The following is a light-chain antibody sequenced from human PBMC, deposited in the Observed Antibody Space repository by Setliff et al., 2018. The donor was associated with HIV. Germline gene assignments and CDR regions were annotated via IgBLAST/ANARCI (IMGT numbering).Light chain of an antibody. CDR1: SSNIGAGYD. CDR2: DNN. CDR3: QSYDSSLSDSV. J-gene: IGLJ2*01. Sequence: QSALTQPPSVSGAPGQRVTISCTGSSSNIGAGYDVHWYHQLPGTAPKLLIYDNNNRPSGVPDRFSGSKSGTSASLAITGLQAEDEADYYCQSYDSSLSDSVFGVGTQLTVL. V-gene: IGLV1-40*01.